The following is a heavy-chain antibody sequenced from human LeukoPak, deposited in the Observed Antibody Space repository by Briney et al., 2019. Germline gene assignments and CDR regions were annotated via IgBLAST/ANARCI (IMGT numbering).Heavy chain of an antibody. D-gene: IGHD3-22*01. CDR2: IIPIFGTA. V-gene: IGHV1-69*05. Sequence: SVKVSCKASGGTFSSYAISWVRQAPGQGFEWMGRIIPIFGTANYAQKFQGRVTITTDESTSTAYMELSSLRSEDTAVYYCAMALVYYDSSGYLVFDYWGQGTLVTVSS. CDR3: AMALVYYDSSGYLVFDY. CDR1: GGTFSSYA. J-gene: IGHJ4*02.